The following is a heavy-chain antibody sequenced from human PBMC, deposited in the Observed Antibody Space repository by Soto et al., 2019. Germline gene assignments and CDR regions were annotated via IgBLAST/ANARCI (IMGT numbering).Heavy chain of an antibody. J-gene: IGHJ4*02. D-gene: IGHD3-16*01. Sequence: EVQLVESGGGLVKPGGSLRLSCVASGFTFSYAWMSWVRQVPGKGLEWVGRIKSKTDGGTTDYAAPVKGRVSMSRDDSKNMMSLQMDSLKTEDTAVYDCTTGGAVFDFGGQGTVFTVSS. CDR3: TTGGAVFDF. CDR1: GFTFSYAW. V-gene: IGHV3-15*01. CDR2: IKSKTDGGTT.